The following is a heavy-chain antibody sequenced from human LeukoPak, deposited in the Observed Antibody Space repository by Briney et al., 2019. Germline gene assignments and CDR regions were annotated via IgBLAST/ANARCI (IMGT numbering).Heavy chain of an antibody. CDR3: AGGSGWYSPDY. CDR1: GFTLSDPA. V-gene: IGHV3-73*01. CDR2: IRGTTNNYAT. D-gene: IGHD6-19*01. Sequence: GGSLKLSCAASGFTLSDPALHWVRQASGKGLEWVGLIRGTTNNYATSYAASVRGRFTISRDDSKDTAYLQMNSLKIEDTAICYCAGGSGWYSPDYWGQGTLVTVSS. J-gene: IGHJ4*02.